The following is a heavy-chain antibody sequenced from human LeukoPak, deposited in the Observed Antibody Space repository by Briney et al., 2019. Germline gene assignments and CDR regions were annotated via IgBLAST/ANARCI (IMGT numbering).Heavy chain of an antibody. J-gene: IGHJ6*03. V-gene: IGHV4-38-2*02. CDR1: GYSISSGYY. D-gene: IGHD6-19*01. CDR3: ARVSSGYSSGWYPLGWGGHYMDV. CDR2: IYHSGST. Sequence: SETLSLTCTVSGYSISSGYYWGWIRQPPGKGLEWIGSIYHSGSTYYNPSLKSRVTISVDTSKNQFSLKLSSVTAADTAVYYCARVSSGYSSGWYPLGWGGHYMDVWGKGTTVTVSS.